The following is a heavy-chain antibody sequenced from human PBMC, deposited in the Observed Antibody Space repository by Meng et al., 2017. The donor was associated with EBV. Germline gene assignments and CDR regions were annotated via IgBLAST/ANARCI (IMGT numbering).Heavy chain of an antibody. CDR2: VHYTGST. CDR3: ARPFPSWQSPRLDPFGA. V-gene: IGHV4-39*01. D-gene: IGHD6-19*01. CDR1: GDSISSLYS. J-gene: IGHJ5*02. Sequence: QLQLRESGPGQVKPSDPLSLTCTASGDSISSLYSWGWIRQPPGRGLEWIGSVHYTGSTYYSPSLKSRVTVSVDTSKNQFSLRLTSVTAADTAVYYCARPFPSWQSPRLDPFGAWGQGTLVTVSS.